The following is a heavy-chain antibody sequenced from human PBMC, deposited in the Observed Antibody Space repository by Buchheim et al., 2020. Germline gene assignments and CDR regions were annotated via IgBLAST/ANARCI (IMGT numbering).Heavy chain of an antibody. CDR1: GFTFSSYA. D-gene: IGHD6-6*01. J-gene: IGHJ4*02. Sequence: QVQLVESGGGVVQPGRSLRLSCAASGFTFSSYAMHWVRQAPGKGLEWVVVISYDGSNKYYADSVKGRFTISRDNSKNTLYLQMNSLRAEDTAVYYCGREGESIAARSLFGFAFDYWGQGTL. CDR3: GREGESIAARSLFGFAFDY. CDR2: ISYDGSNK. V-gene: IGHV3-30*04.